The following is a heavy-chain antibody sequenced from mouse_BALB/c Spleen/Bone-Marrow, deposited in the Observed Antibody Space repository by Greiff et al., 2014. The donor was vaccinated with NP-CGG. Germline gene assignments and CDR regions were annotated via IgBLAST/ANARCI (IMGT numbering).Heavy chain of an antibody. D-gene: IGHD2-4*01. V-gene: IGHV3-2*02. CDR2: ISYSGST. CDR3: ARYDYDVGYFDY. CDR1: GYSITSDYA. Sequence: EVQLVESGPGLVKPSQSLSLICTVTGYSITSDYAWNWIRQFPGNKLEWMGYISYSGSTSYNPSLKSRISITRDTSKNQFFLQLNSVTTEDTATYYCARYDYDVGYFDYWAKAPLSQSPQ. J-gene: IGHJ2*01.